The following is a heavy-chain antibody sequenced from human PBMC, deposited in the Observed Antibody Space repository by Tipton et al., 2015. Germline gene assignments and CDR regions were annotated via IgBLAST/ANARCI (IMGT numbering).Heavy chain of an antibody. V-gene: IGHV4-34*01. J-gene: IGHJ5*02. CDR2: INHVETT. CDR3: ASGCINFSCYYWFDP. CDR1: GGSFSSNY. D-gene: IGHD2-21*01. Sequence: TLSLTCAVYGGSFSSNYWSWIRQPPGEGLEWIGEINHVETTKYNPSLKCRVTILVDTTQNQVSLRLTSVTAADTAVYYCASGCINFSCYYWFDPWGPGTLVTVSS.